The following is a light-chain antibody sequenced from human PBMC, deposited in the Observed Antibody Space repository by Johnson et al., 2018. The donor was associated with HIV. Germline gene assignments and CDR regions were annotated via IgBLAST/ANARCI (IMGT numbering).Light chain of an antibody. CDR1: NSNIGDNY. V-gene: IGLV1-51*02. CDR3: GTWDSSLSVYV. Sequence: QSVLTQPPSVPAAPGQKVSISCSGSNSNIGDNYVSWYQQVPGTAPKLLIYEDTKRPSGIPDRFSGSKSGTSATLGITGLQTGDEADYYCGTWDSSLSVYVFGTGTKVTVL. J-gene: IGLJ1*01. CDR2: EDT.